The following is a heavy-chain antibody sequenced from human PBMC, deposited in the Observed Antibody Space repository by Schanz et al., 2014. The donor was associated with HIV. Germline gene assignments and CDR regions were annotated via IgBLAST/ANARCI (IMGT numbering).Heavy chain of an antibody. J-gene: IGHJ3*02. D-gene: IGHD6-19*01. Sequence: VQLVESGGGWVQPGRSLRVSCVASGFTFSSHWMTWVRQAPGKGLEWAAVIWYDGSYKYYADSVKGRFTISRDNPKNTLYLQMNSLRAEDTAIYYCARSPDWAGTDAFDIWGQGTMVTVSS. CDR3: ARSPDWAGTDAFDI. V-gene: IGHV3-33*08. CDR1: GFTFSSHW. CDR2: IWYDGSYK.